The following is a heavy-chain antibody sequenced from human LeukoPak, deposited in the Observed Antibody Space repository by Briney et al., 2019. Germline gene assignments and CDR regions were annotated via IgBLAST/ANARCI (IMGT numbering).Heavy chain of an antibody. V-gene: IGHV3-11*01. CDR2: ISGTGRTI. J-gene: IGHJ4*02. Sequence: WGSLRLSCAASGFTYNNYYMHWVRHAPGKGLEWVSYISGTGRTIYYADSVKGRFTISRDNAKNSLYLQMNSLRAEDTAVYYCAKDPGSAGNFDYWGQGTLVTVSS. D-gene: IGHD6-19*01. CDR3: AKDPGSAGNFDY. CDR1: GFTYNNYY.